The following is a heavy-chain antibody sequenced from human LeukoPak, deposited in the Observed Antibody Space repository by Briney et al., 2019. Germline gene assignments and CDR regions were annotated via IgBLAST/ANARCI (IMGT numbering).Heavy chain of an antibody. CDR3: AKDTVTVTGGPIDY. Sequence: GGSLRLSCAASGFTFSSYSMNWVRQAPGKGLEWVSYISSSSSTIYYADSVKGRFAISRDNAKNSLYLQMNSLRAEDTAVYYCAKDTVTVTGGPIDYWGQGTLVTVSS. J-gene: IGHJ4*02. D-gene: IGHD4-11*01. CDR2: ISSSSSTI. V-gene: IGHV3-48*01. CDR1: GFTFSSYS.